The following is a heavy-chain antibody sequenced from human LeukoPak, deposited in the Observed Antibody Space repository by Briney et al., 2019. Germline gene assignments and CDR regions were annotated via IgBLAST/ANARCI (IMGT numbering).Heavy chain of an antibody. J-gene: IGHJ4*02. D-gene: IGHD2-2*01. CDR2: IKEDGSEK. V-gene: IGHV3-7*01. CDR1: GFTFRNYW. CDR3: ARGRRDTQYQVFDY. Sequence: PGGSLRLSCGASGFTFRNYWMNWVRQAPGKGPEWVANIKEDGSEKYYVDSVKGRFTISRDNAKNSLYLQMSGLSDEDTAVYYCARGRRDTQYQVFDYWGLGILVTVSS.